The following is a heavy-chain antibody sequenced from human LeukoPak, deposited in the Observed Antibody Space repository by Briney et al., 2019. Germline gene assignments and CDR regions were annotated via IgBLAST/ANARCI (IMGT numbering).Heavy chain of an antibody. J-gene: IGHJ4*02. D-gene: IGHD3/OR15-3a*01. V-gene: IGHV4-31*03. CDR3: ARGTKGIWTGYYLAY. Sequence: SETLSLTCTVSGGSISSGGYYWSWIRQHPGKGLEWIGYIYYSGSTYYNPSLKSRVTISVDTSKNQFSLKLSSVTAADTAVYYCARGTKGIWTGYYLAYWGQGTLVTVSS. CDR2: IYYSGST. CDR1: GGSISSGGYY.